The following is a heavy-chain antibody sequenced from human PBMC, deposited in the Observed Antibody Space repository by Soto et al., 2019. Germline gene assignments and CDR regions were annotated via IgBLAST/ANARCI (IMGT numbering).Heavy chain of an antibody. CDR2: IYWDDDK. CDR3: AHRCGLVATGQGWYFDF. D-gene: IGHD5-12*01. J-gene: IGHJ2*01. V-gene: IGHV2-5*02. CDR1: GFSLSTSGVG. Sequence: QITLKESGPALVKPTQTLTLTCTFSGFSLSTSGVGVGWLRQPPGKALEWLALIYWDDDKRYRPSLKSRLTIPRATSKNQVVLTMTNMDPVDTATYYCAHRCGLVATGQGWYFDFWGRGTLVTVSS.